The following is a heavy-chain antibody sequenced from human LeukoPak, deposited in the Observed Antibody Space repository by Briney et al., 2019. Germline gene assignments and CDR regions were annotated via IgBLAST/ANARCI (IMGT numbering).Heavy chain of an antibody. CDR2: ISSSSSYI. D-gene: IGHD6-13*01. Sequence: GGSLRLSCAASGFTFSSYSMNRVRQAPGKGLEWVSSISSSSSYIYYADSVKGRFTISRDNAKNSLYLQMNSLRAEDTAVYYCARDGAAADAFDIWGQGTMVTVSS. CDR1: GFTFSSYS. V-gene: IGHV3-21*01. J-gene: IGHJ3*02. CDR3: ARDGAAADAFDI.